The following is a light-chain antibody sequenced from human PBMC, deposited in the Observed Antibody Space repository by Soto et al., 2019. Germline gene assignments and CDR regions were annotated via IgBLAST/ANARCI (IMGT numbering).Light chain of an antibody. CDR1: QGISNS. CDR2: DAS. V-gene: IGKV1-13*02. J-gene: IGKJ3*01. CDR3: QQYNSYL. Sequence: AIQLTQSPSSLSASVGDRVTITCRASQGISNSLAWYQQEPGKAPKLLIYDASSLQSGVPSRFSGSGSGTEFTLSISGLEPDDFATYYCQQYNSYLFGPGTKLDIK.